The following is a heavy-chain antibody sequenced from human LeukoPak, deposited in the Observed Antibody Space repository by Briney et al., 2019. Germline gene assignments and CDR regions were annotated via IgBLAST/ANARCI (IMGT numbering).Heavy chain of an antibody. CDR1: GGSFSGYY. J-gene: IGHJ4*02. CDR2: INHSGST. D-gene: IGHD5-12*01. Sequence: PSETLSLTCAVYGGSFSGYYRSWIRQPPGKGLEWIGEINHSGSTNYNPSLKSRVTISVDTSKNQFTLKLSSVTAADTAVYYCARGLRDYWGQGTLVTVSS. V-gene: IGHV4-34*01. CDR3: ARGLRDY.